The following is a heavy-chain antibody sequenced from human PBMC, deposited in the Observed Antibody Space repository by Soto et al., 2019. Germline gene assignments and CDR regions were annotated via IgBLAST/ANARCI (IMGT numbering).Heavy chain of an antibody. CDR2: ISYDGSNK. J-gene: IGHJ6*02. CDR3: AKSGYSYGLDYYGMDV. CDR1: GFTFSSYG. V-gene: IGHV3-30*18. D-gene: IGHD5-18*01. Sequence: PGGSLRLSCAASGFTFSSYGMHWVRQAPGKGLEWVAVISYDGSNKYYADSVKGRFTISRDNSKNTLYLQMNSLRAEDTAVYYCAKSGYSYGLDYYGMDVWGQGTTVTV.